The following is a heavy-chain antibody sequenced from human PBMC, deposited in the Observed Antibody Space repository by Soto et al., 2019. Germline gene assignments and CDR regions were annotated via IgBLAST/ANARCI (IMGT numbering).Heavy chain of an antibody. CDR3: ARADYYDSSGFYYDC. CDR1: GYIFTNHY. CDR2: INTSGGST. D-gene: IGHD3-22*01. V-gene: IGHV1-46*01. J-gene: IGHJ4*02. Sequence: QVQLVQSGAEVKKPGASVKVSCKASGYIFTNHYIHWVRQAPGQGLEWMGIINTSGGSTNYLQKFQGRSTMTRDTSTSTVYMELSSLRSDDTAVYFCARADYYDSSGFYYDCWGQGSLVTVSS.